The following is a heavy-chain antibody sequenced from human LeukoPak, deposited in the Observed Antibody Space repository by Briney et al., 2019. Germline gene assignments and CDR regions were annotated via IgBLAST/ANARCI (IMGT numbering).Heavy chain of an antibody. Sequence: GGSLRHSCAASGFTLSSYAMSWVRQAPGKGLEWVSAISGSGGSTYYADSVKGRFTISRDNSKNTLYLQMNSLRAEDTSVYYCAKLTAGPYAFDIWGQGTMVTVSS. CDR3: AKLTAGPYAFDI. J-gene: IGHJ3*02. CDR1: GFTLSSYA. CDR2: ISGSGGST. V-gene: IGHV3-23*01.